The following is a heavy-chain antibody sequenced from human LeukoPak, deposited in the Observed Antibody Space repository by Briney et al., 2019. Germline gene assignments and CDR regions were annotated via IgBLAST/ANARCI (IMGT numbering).Heavy chain of an antibody. Sequence: GASVKVSCKASGYTFTSYHMHWVRQAPGQGLEWMGKINLSGGSTTYAQKFQGRVTMTTDTSTSTAYMELRSLRSDDTAVYYCARDGSGTTGDFDYWGQGTLVTVSS. CDR1: GYTFTSYH. V-gene: IGHV1-46*01. CDR2: INLSGGST. CDR3: ARDGSGTTGDFDY. J-gene: IGHJ4*02. D-gene: IGHD1-7*01.